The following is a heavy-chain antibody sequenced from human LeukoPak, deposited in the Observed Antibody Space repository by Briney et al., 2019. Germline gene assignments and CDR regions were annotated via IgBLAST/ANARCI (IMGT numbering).Heavy chain of an antibody. D-gene: IGHD2-2*01. V-gene: IGHV4-59*01. Sequence: SETLSLTCSVSGGSISSYYWSWIRQPPGKGLEWIGYIYYIGSTNYNPSLKSRVTTSVDTSKNQFSLKLSSVTAADTAVYYCARAGCSSTSCYAWRDAFHIWGQGTMVTISS. CDR2: IYYIGST. CDR3: ARAGCSSTSCYAWRDAFHI. CDR1: GGSISSYY. J-gene: IGHJ3*02.